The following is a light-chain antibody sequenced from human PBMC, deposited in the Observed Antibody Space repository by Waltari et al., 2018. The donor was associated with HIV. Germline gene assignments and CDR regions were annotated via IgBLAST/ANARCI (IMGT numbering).Light chain of an antibody. V-gene: IGLV2-14*03. CDR3: TSYTATTTYV. CDR2: HVD. J-gene: IGLJ1*01. CDR1: SSDVRHYNY. Sequence: QSALTQPASVSGSPGQSITISCPGTSSDVRHYNYVSCYQQLPDRAPKLMIYHVDIRPSGVSDRFSGSKSGNTASLTISGLQPEDEADYYCTSYTATTTYVFGTGTKVTVL.